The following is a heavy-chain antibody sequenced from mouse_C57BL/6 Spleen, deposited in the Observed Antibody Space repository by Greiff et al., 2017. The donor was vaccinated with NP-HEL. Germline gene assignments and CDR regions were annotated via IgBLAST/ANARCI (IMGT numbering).Heavy chain of an antibody. V-gene: IGHV1-22*01. Sequence: EVQLQQSGPELVKPGASVKMSCKASGYRFTDYNMHWVKQSHGKSLEWIGYINPNNGGTSYNQKFKGKATLTVNKSSSTAYMELRSLTSEDSAVDYCARRYDYDEYFDYWGQGTTLTVSS. CDR2: INPNNGGT. J-gene: IGHJ2*01. CDR1: GYRFTDYN. CDR3: ARRYDYDEYFDY. D-gene: IGHD2-4*01.